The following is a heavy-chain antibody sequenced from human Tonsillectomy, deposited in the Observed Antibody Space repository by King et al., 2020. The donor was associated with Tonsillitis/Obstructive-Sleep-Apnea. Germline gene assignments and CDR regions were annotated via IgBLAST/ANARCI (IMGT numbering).Heavy chain of an antibody. D-gene: IGHD1-26*01. Sequence: VQLVESGGGVVQPGRSLRLSCAASGFTFSSYAMHWVRQAPGKGLEWVAVISYDGSNKYYADSVKGRFTISRDNSKNTLYLQMNSLRAEDTAVYYCARDGESYYVHYFDYWGQGTLVTVSP. J-gene: IGHJ4*02. CDR2: ISYDGSNK. CDR1: GFTFSSYA. V-gene: IGHV3-30*04. CDR3: ARDGESYYVHYFDY.